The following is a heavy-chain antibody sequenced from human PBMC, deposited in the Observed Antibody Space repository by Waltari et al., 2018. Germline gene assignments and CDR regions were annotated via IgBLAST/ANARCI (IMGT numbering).Heavy chain of an antibody. CDR1: GYTFTSYG. D-gene: IGHD6-13*01. CDR3: AREQQHLVRGHYYYYMDV. J-gene: IGHJ6*03. CDR2: ISAYNGNT. V-gene: IGHV1-18*01. Sequence: QVQLVQSGAEVKKPGASVKVSCKASGYTFTSYGISWVRQAPGQGLEWMGWISAYNGNTNYAQKLHGRGTMTTDTATNTAYMELGILRSGDTAVYYCAREQQHLVRGHYYYYMDVWGKGTTVTVSS.